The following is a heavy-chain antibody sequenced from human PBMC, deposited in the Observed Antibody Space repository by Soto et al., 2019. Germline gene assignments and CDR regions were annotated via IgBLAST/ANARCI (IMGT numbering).Heavy chain of an antibody. CDR3: ARDHGGSYYDFWSGPYYFDY. CDR2: INPSGGST. D-gene: IGHD3-3*01. J-gene: IGHJ4*02. Sequence: QVQLVQSGAEVKKPGASVKVSCKASGYTFTSYYMHWVRQAPGQGLEWMGIINPSGGSTSYAQKLQGRVTMTRDTSTSTVYMERSSLRSEDTAVYYCARDHGGSYYDFWSGPYYFDYWGQGTLVTVSS. V-gene: IGHV1-46*01. CDR1: GYTFTSYY.